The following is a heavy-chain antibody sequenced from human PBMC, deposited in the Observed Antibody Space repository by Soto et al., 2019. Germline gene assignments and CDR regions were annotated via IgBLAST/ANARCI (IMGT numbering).Heavy chain of an antibody. Sequence: QLQLQEAGPGLVKPSATLSLTCTVSGGSISSSSYYSGWIRQPLGKGLEWIGSIYYSGITYYNPSPKRRGTISVVASTNQFSLQLSSVTAADTAVYYCAGHRYMAPLIAADYTNDFDDWGQGTMVTVSS. CDR2: IYYSGIT. J-gene: IGHJ4*02. CDR1: GGSISSSSYY. V-gene: IGHV4-39*01. D-gene: IGHD6-13*01. CDR3: AGHRYMAPLIAADYTNDFDD.